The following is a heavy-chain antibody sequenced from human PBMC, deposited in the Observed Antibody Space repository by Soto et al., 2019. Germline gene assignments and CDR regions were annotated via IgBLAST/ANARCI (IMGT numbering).Heavy chain of an antibody. CDR2: ITYNGNE. D-gene: IGHD6-13*01. CDR1: GFKFSNYA. Sequence: GGSLRLSCAASGFKFSNYAMSWVRQAPGKGLEWVAVITYNGNEYYTDSVRGRFTISRASSRTTLYLQMNSLRPGDTALYYCARELMPAAGSGDFYAMDVWGQGTTVTVSS. V-gene: IGHV3-30*04. CDR3: ARELMPAAGSGDFYAMDV. J-gene: IGHJ6*02.